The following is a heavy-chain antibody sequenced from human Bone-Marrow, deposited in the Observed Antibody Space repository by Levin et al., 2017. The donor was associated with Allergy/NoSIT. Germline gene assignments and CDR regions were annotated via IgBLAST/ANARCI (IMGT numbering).Heavy chain of an antibody. CDR2: IWYDGSRT. CDR1: GFTFNNYV. V-gene: IGHV3-33*01. D-gene: IGHD1-14*01. Sequence: GESLKISCVASGFTFNNYVIHWVRQAPGKGMEWVGVIWYDGSRTYYADSVKDRFTISRDISKNTLFLQMDSQRAEDTAVYYCARTAPTDWFFDLWGRGTLVTVSS. J-gene: IGHJ2*01. CDR3: ARTAPTDWFFDL.